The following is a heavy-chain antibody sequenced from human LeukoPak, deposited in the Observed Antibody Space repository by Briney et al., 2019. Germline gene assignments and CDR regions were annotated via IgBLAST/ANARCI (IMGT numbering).Heavy chain of an antibody. V-gene: IGHV4-59*12. CDR1: GGSINSYY. D-gene: IGHD3-22*01. CDR3: ARKASTMIIVV. Sequence: SETLSLTCTVSGGSINSYYWSWIRQPPGKGLEWIGYIYYSGSTSYNPSLKSRVTISVDTSKNQLSLKLSSVTAADTAVYYCARKASTMIIVVWGQGTLVTVSS. CDR2: IYYSGST. J-gene: IGHJ4*02.